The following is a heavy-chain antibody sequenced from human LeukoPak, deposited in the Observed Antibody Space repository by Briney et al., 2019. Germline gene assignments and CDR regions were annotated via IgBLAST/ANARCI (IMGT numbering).Heavy chain of an antibody. CDR1: GYTLTELS. J-gene: IGHJ4*02. D-gene: IGHD3-10*01. Sequence: ASVKVSCKVSGYTLTELSMHWVRQAPGKGLEWMGGFDPEDGETIYAQKFQGRVTMTEDTSTDTAYMELSSLRSEDTAVYHCATHVRGTMVRGVRVPQALFDYWGQGTLVTVSS. CDR2: FDPEDGET. CDR3: ATHVRGTMVRGVRVPQALFDY. V-gene: IGHV1-24*01.